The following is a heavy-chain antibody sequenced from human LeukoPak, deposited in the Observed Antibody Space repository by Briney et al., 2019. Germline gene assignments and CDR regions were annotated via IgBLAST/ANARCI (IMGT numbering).Heavy chain of an antibody. CDR2: IYTSGST. CDR3: ARAVTYYDSSVPYNWFDP. J-gene: IGHJ5*02. D-gene: IGHD3-22*01. CDR1: GGSISSYY. Sequence: SETLSLTCTVSGGSISSYYWSWIRQPAGKGLEWIGRIYTSGSTNYNPSLKSRVTMSVDTSKNQFSLKLSSVTAADTAVYYCARAVTYYDSSVPYNWFDPWGQGTLVTVSS. V-gene: IGHV4-4*07.